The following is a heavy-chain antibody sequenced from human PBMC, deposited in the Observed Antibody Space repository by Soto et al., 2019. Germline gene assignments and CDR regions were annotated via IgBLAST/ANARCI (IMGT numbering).Heavy chain of an antibody. CDR2: IIPIFGTA. CDR1: GGTFSSYA. Sequence: QVQLVQSGAEVKKPGSSVKVSCKASGGTFSSYAISWVRQAPGQGLEWMGGIIPIFGTANYAQKFQGRVTITADESTSTAYMELSSLRSEDTAVYYCASPLSRAAVRGYSYPLDYWGQGTLVTVSS. V-gene: IGHV1-69*01. J-gene: IGHJ4*02. CDR3: ASPLSRAAVRGYSYPLDY. D-gene: IGHD5-18*01.